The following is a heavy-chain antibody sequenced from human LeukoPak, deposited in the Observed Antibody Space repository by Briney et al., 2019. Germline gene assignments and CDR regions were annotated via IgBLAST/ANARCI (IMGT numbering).Heavy chain of an antibody. CDR2: IIPIFGIA. D-gene: IGHD6-6*01. CDR3: ARDLSPIDSSSVWWFDP. J-gene: IGHJ5*02. V-gene: IGHV1-69*04. CDR1: GGTFSSYA. Sequence: SVKVSCKASGGTFSSYAISWVRQAPGQGLEWMGRIIPIFGIANYAQKFQGRVTITADKSASTAYMDLSSLRSEDTAVYYCARDLSPIDSSSVWWFDPWGQGTLVTVSS.